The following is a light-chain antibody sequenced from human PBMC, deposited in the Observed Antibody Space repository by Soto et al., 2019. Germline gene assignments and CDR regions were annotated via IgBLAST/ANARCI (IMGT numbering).Light chain of an antibody. V-gene: IGKV3-11*01. CDR3: QQRSNWPLT. CDR1: QSVSSY. Sequence: EIVLTQSPATLSLSPGERATLSCRASQSVSSYLAWYQQKPGQAPRLLIYDASNRATGIPARFSGSGSGTDFTLIISSLEPADFAVYYCQQRSNWPLTFGPGTKVDIK. CDR2: DAS. J-gene: IGKJ3*01.